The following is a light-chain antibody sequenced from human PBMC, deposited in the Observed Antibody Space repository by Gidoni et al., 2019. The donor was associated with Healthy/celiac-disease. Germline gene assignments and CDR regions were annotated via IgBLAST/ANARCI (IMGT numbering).Light chain of an antibody. Sequence: EIVLTQSPATLSLSPGERATLSCRASQSVSSYLAWYQQKPGQAPRLLIYDASNRATGIPARFSGSGSGPDFTLTLSSLAPADFAVYYCQQRSNWPTFGQGTKVEIK. J-gene: IGKJ1*01. CDR3: QQRSNWPT. V-gene: IGKV3-11*01. CDR2: DAS. CDR1: QSVSSY.